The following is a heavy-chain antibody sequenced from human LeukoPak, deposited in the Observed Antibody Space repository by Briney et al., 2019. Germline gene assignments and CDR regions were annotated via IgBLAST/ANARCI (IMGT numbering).Heavy chain of an antibody. Sequence: SGGSLRLSCAASGFTFSGSAMHWVRQASGKGLEWVGRIRSKANNYATSYAASVKGRFTISRDDSKNTAYLQMNSLKTEDTAVYYCARGGDDGRFDPWGQGTLVTVSS. D-gene: IGHD2-21*02. J-gene: IGHJ5*02. V-gene: IGHV3-73*01. CDR2: IRSKANNYAT. CDR3: ARGGDDGRFDP. CDR1: GFTFSGSA.